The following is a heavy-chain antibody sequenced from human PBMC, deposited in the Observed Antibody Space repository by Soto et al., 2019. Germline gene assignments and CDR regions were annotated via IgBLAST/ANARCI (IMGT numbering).Heavy chain of an antibody. D-gene: IGHD6-13*01. CDR1: GGSFRNYY. Sequence: SETLSLTCGVYGGSFRNYYWIWVRQPPGKGLEWIGEVNHSGSTNYNPSLKSRVTISVDTSKNQFSLKLSSVTAADTAVYYCARAYSSSSNWFDPWGQGTLVTVSS. CDR2: VNHSGST. CDR3: ARAYSSSSNWFDP. J-gene: IGHJ5*02. V-gene: IGHV4-34*01.